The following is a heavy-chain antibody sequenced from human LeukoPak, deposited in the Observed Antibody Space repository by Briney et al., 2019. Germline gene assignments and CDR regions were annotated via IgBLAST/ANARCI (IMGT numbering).Heavy chain of an antibody. CDR3: ARDRGYCSSTSCYTGWFDP. J-gene: IGHJ5*02. Sequence: SVKVSCKASGGTFSSYTISWVLQAPGQGLEWMGRIIPILGIANYAQKFQGRVTITSDKSTSTAYMELSSLRSEDTAVYYCARDRGYCSSTSCYTGWFDPWGQGTLVTVSS. D-gene: IGHD2-2*02. CDR2: IIPILGIA. V-gene: IGHV1-69*04. CDR1: GGTFSSYT.